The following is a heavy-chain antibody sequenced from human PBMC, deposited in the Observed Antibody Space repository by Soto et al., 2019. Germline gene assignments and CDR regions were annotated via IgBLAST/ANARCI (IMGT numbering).Heavy chain of an antibody. CDR3: AHRVLRTVFGLVTTTAIYFDF. CDR1: GFSLTTSGVG. Sequence: QITLNESGPTQVKPRQTLTLTCTFSGFSLTTSGVGVGWIRQSPGNAPEWLALIYWDDDKRYSPSLKSRLTITKDTSKHQVVLTMADLDPADTATYYCAHRVLRTVFGLVTTTAIYFDFWGQGTPVAVSS. J-gene: IGHJ4*02. D-gene: IGHD3-3*01. V-gene: IGHV2-5*02. CDR2: IYWDDDK.